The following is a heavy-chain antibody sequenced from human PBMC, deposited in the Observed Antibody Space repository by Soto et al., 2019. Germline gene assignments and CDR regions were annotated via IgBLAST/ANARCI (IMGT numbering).Heavy chain of an antibody. CDR1: GGTISSYY. V-gene: IGHV4-59*01. J-gene: IGHJ4*02. Sequence: KTSETLSLTCTVSGGTISSYYWSWIRQPPGKGLEWIGYIYYSGSTNYNPSLKSRVTISVDTSKNQFSLKLSSVTAADTAVYYCARGRGKYSSGWYYYFDYWGQGTLVTVSS. CDR3: ARGRGKYSSGWYYYFDY. CDR2: IYYSGST. D-gene: IGHD6-19*01.